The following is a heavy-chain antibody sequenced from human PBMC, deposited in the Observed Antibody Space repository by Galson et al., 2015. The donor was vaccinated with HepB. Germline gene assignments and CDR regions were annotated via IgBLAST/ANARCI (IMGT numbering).Heavy chain of an antibody. CDR3: ARSDIVVVTATGDY. Sequence: SLRLSCAASGFTFSSYWMHWVRQAPGKGLVWVSRINNDGSSTSYADSVKGRFTISRDNAKNTLFLQMNSLRAEDTAVYYCARSDIVVVTATGDYWGQGTLVTVSS. CDR2: INNDGSST. J-gene: IGHJ4*02. V-gene: IGHV3-74*01. CDR1: GFTFSSYW. D-gene: IGHD2-21*02.